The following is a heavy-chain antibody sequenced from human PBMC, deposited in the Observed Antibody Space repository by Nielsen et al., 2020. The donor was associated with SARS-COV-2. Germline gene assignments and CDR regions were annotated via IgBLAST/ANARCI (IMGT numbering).Heavy chain of an antibody. CDR1: EFTFSSYW. CDR3: ARSEAVLEDGDAFDI. Sequence: GESLKISCAASEFTFSSYWMSWVRQAPGKGLEWVANIKQDGSEKYCVDSVKGRFTISRDNAKNSLYLQMNSMRAEDTAVYYCARSEAVLEDGDAFDIWGQGTMVTVSS. D-gene: IGHD6-19*01. V-gene: IGHV3-7*01. J-gene: IGHJ3*02. CDR2: IKQDGSEK.